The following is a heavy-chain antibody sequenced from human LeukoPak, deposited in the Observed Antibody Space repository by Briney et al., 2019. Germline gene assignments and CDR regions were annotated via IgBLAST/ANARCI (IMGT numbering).Heavy chain of an antibody. D-gene: IGHD2-2*01. J-gene: IGHJ3*02. Sequence: SETLSLTCTVSGGSISTYSWSWIRQPPGKGLEWIGYIYYSGSTNYNPSLKSRVTTSVDTSKNQFSLKLSSVTAADTAVYYCARVKVGYCTSTSCYGAFDIWGQGTMVTVSS. V-gene: IGHV4-59*01. CDR2: IYYSGST. CDR1: GGSISTYS. CDR3: ARVKVGYCTSTSCYGAFDI.